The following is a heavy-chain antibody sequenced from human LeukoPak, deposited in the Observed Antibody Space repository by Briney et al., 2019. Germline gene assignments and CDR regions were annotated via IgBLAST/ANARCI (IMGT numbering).Heavy chain of an antibody. D-gene: IGHD5-12*01. V-gene: IGHV3-23*01. J-gene: IGHJ6*03. CDR3: AKNSAYDRSLGYYSYYMDV. CDR2: ITGSGERT. Sequence: QAGGSLRLSCAASGFTSSTYAMTWVRQAPGKGLEWVSSITGSGERTYYADSVKGRFTISRDNSNNMVYLQMNSLRGEDTAVYYCAKNSAYDRSLGYYSYYMDVWGKGTTVTVSS. CDR1: GFTSSTYA.